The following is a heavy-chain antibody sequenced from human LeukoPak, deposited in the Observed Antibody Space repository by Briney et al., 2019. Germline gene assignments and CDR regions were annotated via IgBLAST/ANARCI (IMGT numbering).Heavy chain of an antibody. V-gene: IGHV1-18*01. D-gene: IGHD5-18*01. Sequence: ASVKVSCKASGYTFINYGISWVRQAPGQGLEWMGWISAHNGNTIYAQKVQGRVTMTADISTSTSYMELRSLRSDDTAVYYCARLDTDMVYWYSDLWGRGTLVTVSS. CDR3: ARLDTDMVYWYSDL. CDR1: GYTFINYG. J-gene: IGHJ2*01. CDR2: ISAHNGNT.